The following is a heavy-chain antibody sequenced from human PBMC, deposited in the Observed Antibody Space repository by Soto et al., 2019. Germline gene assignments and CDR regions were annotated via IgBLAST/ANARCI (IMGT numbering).Heavy chain of an antibody. J-gene: IGHJ6*02. V-gene: IGHV3-30-3*01. CDR1: GFTFSSYA. CDR3: ARGGSGWYKDGMDV. Sequence: QVQLVESGGGVVQPGRSLRLSCAASGFTFSSYAMHWVRQAPGKGLEWVAVISYDGSNKYYADSVKGRFTISRDNSKNTLYLQMNSLRADDTAVYYCARGGSGWYKDGMDVWGQGTMVTISS. D-gene: IGHD6-19*01. CDR2: ISYDGSNK.